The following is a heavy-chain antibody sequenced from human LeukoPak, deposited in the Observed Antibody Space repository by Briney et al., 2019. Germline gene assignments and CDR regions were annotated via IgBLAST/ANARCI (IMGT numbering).Heavy chain of an antibody. Sequence: GGSLRLSCAASGFTFSSFTMNWVRQAPGKGLEWVSYISSSSSTIYYADSVKGRFTISRDNSKNTLYLQMNSLRAEDTAVYYCAKPLWGATVSVSFDYWGQGTLVTVSS. CDR3: AKPLWGATVSVSFDY. D-gene: IGHD3-16*01. CDR2: ISSSSSTI. CDR1: GFTFSSFT. J-gene: IGHJ4*02. V-gene: IGHV3-48*01.